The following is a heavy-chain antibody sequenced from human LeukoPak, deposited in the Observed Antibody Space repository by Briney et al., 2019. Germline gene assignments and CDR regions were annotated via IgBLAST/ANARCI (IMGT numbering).Heavy chain of an antibody. CDR3: AKDRDSWSGYDAFDI. D-gene: IGHD3-3*01. V-gene: IGHV3-23*01. J-gene: IGHJ3*02. Sequence: PGGSLRLSCAASGFTFSSYAMTWVRQAPGKGLEWVSATSGSGGSTYYADSVKGRFTISRDNSKNTLYLQMNSLRAEDTAVYYCAKDRDSWSGYDAFDIWGQGTMVTVSS. CDR2: TSGSGGST. CDR1: GFTFSSYA.